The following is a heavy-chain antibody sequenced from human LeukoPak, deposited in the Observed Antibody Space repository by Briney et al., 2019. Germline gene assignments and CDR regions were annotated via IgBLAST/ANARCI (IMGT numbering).Heavy chain of an antibody. CDR2: ISWNSDTI. CDR3: ARDREVVTAIVDYFDY. Sequence: GGSLRLSCAVSGFTFDDYAMHWVRLVPGKGLEWVSGISWNSDTIGYGDSVKGRFTISRDNAKNSLYLQMNSLRAEDTAVYYCARDREVVTAIVDYFDYWGQGTLVTVSS. V-gene: IGHV3-9*01. CDR1: GFTFDDYA. J-gene: IGHJ4*02. D-gene: IGHD2-21*02.